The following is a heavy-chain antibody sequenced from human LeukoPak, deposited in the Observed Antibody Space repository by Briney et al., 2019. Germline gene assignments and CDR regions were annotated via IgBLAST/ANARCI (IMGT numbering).Heavy chain of an antibody. CDR3: ARDVRESSTVVTPRVGY. Sequence: KSSETLSLTCAVSGGSISSGSYYWSWIRQPAGKGLEWIGRIYTSGSTNYNPSLKSRVTISVDTSKNQFSLKLSSVTAADTAAYYCARDVRESSTVVTPRVGYWGQGTLVTVSS. J-gene: IGHJ4*02. V-gene: IGHV4-61*02. CDR1: GGSISSGSYY. D-gene: IGHD4-23*01. CDR2: IYTSGST.